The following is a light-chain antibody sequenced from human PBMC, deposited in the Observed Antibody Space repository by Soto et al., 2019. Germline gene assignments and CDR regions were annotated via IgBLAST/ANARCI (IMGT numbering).Light chain of an antibody. CDR1: ESISRY. V-gene: IGKV1-39*01. CDR2: TAS. J-gene: IGKJ4*01. CDR3: QQRYRPLLT. Sequence: DIQMTQSPSSLSASVEDRVTITCRASESISRYLNWYQQKPGKAPKLLIYTASNLEGGVPSRFSGSGSGTDFTLTISSLQPEDCATYYCQQRYRPLLTFGGGTKVEIK.